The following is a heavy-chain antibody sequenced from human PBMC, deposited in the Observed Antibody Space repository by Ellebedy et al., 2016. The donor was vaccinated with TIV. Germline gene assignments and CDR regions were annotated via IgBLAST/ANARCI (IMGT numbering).Heavy chain of an antibody. CDR3: AKNRRFLEWSRYYFDY. D-gene: IGHD3-3*01. CDR2: ISGSGGST. CDR1: GFTFSSYA. Sequence: GGSLRLSCAASGFTFSSYAMSWVRQAPGKGLEWVSAISGSGGSTYYADSVKGRFTISRDNSKNTLYLQMNSLRAEDTAVYYCAKNRRFLEWSRYYFDYWGQGTLVTVSS. J-gene: IGHJ4*02. V-gene: IGHV3-23*01.